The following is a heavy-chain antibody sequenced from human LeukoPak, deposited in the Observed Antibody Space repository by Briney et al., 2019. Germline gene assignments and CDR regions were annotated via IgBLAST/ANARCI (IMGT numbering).Heavy chain of an antibody. Sequence: ASVKVSCKASGYTFTSYDINWVRQATGQGLEWMGWMNPNSGNTGYAQKFQGRVTITRNTSISTAYMELSSLRSGDTAVYYCARSLGWDYYDSSGYFNWLDPWGQGTLVTVSS. CDR3: ARSLGWDYYDSSGYFNWLDP. J-gene: IGHJ5*02. CDR1: GYTFTSYD. D-gene: IGHD3-22*01. V-gene: IGHV1-8*03. CDR2: MNPNSGNT.